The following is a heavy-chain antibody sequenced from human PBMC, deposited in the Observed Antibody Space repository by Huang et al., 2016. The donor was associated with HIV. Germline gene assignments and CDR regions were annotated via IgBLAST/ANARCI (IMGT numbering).Heavy chain of an antibody. CDR2: IYFGGNT. J-gene: IGHJ4*02. D-gene: IGHD2-15*01. CDR3: ARHDIYCSGGACSGFDY. V-gene: IGHV4-39*01. Sequence: QLQLQESGPGLVKPSETLSLSCTVSGGSISSTDFYWGWIRQPPGKGLEWIGSIYFGGNTYYTPSLKIRVTISVDTSKNQFALKLRSVTAANTGLYYCARHDIYCSGGACSGFDYWGQGTLVTVSS. CDR1: GGSISSTDFY.